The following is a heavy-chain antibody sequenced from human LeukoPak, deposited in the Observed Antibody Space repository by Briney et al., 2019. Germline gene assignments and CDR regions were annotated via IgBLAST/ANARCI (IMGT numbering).Heavy chain of an antibody. CDR1: GLSFSDYD. Sequence: GGSLRLSCEASGLSFSDYDMSWVRQAPGKGLEWVSSISGSGGSTYYADFVKDRASISRDNSKNTVYLRLNSLRAEDSAVYFCAKGGQNFDFWRFDYWGQGTVVTVSS. D-gene: IGHD3-3*01. J-gene: IGHJ4*02. CDR2: ISGSGGST. V-gene: IGHV3-23*01. CDR3: AKGGQNFDFWRFDY.